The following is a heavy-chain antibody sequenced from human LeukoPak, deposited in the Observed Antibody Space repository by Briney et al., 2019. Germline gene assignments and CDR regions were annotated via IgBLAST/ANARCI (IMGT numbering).Heavy chain of an antibody. J-gene: IGHJ4*02. CDR2: IYDTGNT. CDR1: GGSISSSSNY. D-gene: IGHD3-16*01. V-gene: IGHV4-39*07. Sequence: PSGTLSLTWAVSGGSISSSSNYWGWIRQHPGKGLEWIGKIYDTGNTYYNSPLRSRVTITVDTSKNQFSLKLRSVTAADTAVYYCARAVWGIRSSKGVFDYWGQGTLVTVSS. CDR3: ARAVWGIRSSKGVFDY.